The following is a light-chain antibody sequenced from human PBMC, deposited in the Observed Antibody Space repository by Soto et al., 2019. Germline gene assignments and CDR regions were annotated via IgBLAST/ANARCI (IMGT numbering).Light chain of an antibody. Sequence: QSVLTQPASVSGSPGQSITISCTGTTSDVGGYDYVSWYQQHPGKAPKLMIYEVSYRPSGVSNRFSGSKSGNTASLTISGLQAEDEADYYCRSYTSSNSWVFGGGTQLTV. CDR3: RSYTSSNSWV. J-gene: IGLJ3*02. V-gene: IGLV2-14*01. CDR2: EVS. CDR1: TSDVGGYDY.